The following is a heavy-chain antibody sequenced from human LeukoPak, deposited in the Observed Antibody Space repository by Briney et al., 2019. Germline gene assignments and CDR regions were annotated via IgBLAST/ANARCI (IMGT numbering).Heavy chain of an antibody. V-gene: IGHV4-39*02. CDR2: IYYSGST. D-gene: IGHD2-15*01. Sequence: SETLSLTCTVSGGSISSSSYYWGWIRQPPGKGLEWIGSIYYSGSTYHNPSLKSRVTISVDTSKNQFSLKLSSVTAADTAVYYCARESDGQDYSDAFGIWGQGTMVTVSS. CDR1: GGSISSSSYY. J-gene: IGHJ3*02. CDR3: ARESDGQDYSDAFGI.